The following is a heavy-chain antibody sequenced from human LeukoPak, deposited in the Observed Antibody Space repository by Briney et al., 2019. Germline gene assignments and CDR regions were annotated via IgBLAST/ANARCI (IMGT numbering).Heavy chain of an antibody. CDR1: GGSISSSSYY. CDR2: IYYSGST. CDR3: ARDFPTPGYSSGWYDY. D-gene: IGHD6-19*01. Sequence: PSETLSLTCTVSGGSISSSSYYWGWIRQPPGKGLEWIGTIYYSGSTYYNPSLKSRVTISVDTSKNQFSLKLSSVTAADTAVYYCARDFPTPGYSSGWYDYWGQGTLVTVSS. J-gene: IGHJ4*02. V-gene: IGHV4-39*07.